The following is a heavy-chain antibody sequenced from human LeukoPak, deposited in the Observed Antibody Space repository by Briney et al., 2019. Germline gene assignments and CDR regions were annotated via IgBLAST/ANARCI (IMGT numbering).Heavy chain of an antibody. V-gene: IGHV3-23*01. CDR2: ISGSGDST. D-gene: IGHD4-23*01. Sequence: GGSLRLSCAASGFTFSSYAMSWVRQAPGKGLEWVSGISGSGDSTYYADSVKGRFTISRDNSKNTLYLRMNSLRPEDTAVYYCAKGRLRWNLRDAFDIWGHGTMVTVSS. CDR3: AKGRLRWNLRDAFDI. J-gene: IGHJ3*02. CDR1: GFTFSSYA.